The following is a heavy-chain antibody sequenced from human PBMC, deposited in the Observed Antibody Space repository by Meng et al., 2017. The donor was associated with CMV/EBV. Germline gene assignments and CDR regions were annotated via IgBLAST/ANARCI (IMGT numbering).Heavy chain of an antibody. CDR2: ISNSGSPI. J-gene: IGHJ6*02. V-gene: IGHV3-11*01. Sequence: LSLTCTVSGGSISSYYWSWIRQAPGKGLEWISYISNSGSPIYNADSVKGRFTVSRDNAKNSLYLQMNSLRVEDTAVYYCARDRSTGWQYYSDFYGMDVWGQGITVTVSS. CDR3: ARDRSTGWQYYSDFYGMDV. D-gene: IGHD2-2*01. CDR1: GGSISSYY.